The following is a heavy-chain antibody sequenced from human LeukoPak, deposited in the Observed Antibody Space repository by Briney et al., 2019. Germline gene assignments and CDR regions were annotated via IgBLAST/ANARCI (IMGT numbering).Heavy chain of an antibody. CDR2: INPNSGDT. CDR3: ARDWRGSYFPDS. CDR1: VYTLTDYY. D-gene: IGHD1-26*01. Sequence: GASVKVSCKASVYTLTDYYMHWVRQAPGQGLEWMGWINPNSGDTNYAQKFQGRVTMTRDTSISTAYMELRRLTSDDTAVYYCARDWRGSYFPDSWGQGTLVTVSS. V-gene: IGHV1-2*02. J-gene: IGHJ4*02.